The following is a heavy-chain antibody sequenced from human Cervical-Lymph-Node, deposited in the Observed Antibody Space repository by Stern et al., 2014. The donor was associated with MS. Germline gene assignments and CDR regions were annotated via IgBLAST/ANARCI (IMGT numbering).Heavy chain of an antibody. Sequence: QVQLGQSGGEVKKPGASVKVSCKASGYTFTSYGINWVRQAPGQGLEWMGWISTYAGHKQSAANFQGRLTMPTAPSTRTAYMELRSLTSDDSAVYYCAREGDTTVTTGKNFYHGLDVWGQGTTVTVSS. D-gene: IGHD4-17*01. V-gene: IGHV1-18*01. CDR3: AREGDTTVTTGKNFYHGLDV. CDR1: GYTFTSYG. J-gene: IGHJ6*02. CDR2: ISTYAGHK.